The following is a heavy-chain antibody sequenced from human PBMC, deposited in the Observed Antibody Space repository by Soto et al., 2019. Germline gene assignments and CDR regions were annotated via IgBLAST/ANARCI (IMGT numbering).Heavy chain of an antibody. V-gene: IGHV3-21*01. CDR2: ISGSGGYI. J-gene: IGHJ4*02. Sequence: GGSLRLSCEGSGFTFSSYSMNWVRQTPGKGLEWVSSISGSGGYIYYADSVKGRFTISRDNAKNSLYLQMTSLRDEDTALYYCARDRQSTPWYAADYWGQGSLVTVSS. CDR3: ARDRQSTPWYAADY. D-gene: IGHD6-13*01. CDR1: GFTFSSYS.